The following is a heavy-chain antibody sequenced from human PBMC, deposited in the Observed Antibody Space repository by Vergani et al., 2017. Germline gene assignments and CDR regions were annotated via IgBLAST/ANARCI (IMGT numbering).Heavy chain of an antibody. CDR2: IYYSGST. J-gene: IGHJ5*02. V-gene: IGHV4-38-2*01. CDR1: GYSISSGYY. D-gene: IGHD3-3*02. Sequence: QVQLQESGPGLVKPSETLSLTCAVSGYSISSGYYWGWIRQPPGKGLEWIGSIYYSGSTYYNPSLKSRVTMSVDTSKNQFSLKLTSVTAADTAVYYCARLSLRGWFDPWGQGTLVTVSS. CDR3: ARLSLRGWFDP.